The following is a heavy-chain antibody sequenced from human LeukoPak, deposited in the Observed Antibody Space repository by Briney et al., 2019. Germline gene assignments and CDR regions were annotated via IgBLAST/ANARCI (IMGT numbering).Heavy chain of an antibody. J-gene: IGHJ4*02. Sequence: GGSLRLSCAASGFTFSSYAMSWVRQAPGKGLEWVSAISGSGGSTYYAQSVKGRVTISRDTSKNTLYLQMRSLRSEDTAVYYCAKKGFRYCAWSAAIDYWGQGTLVTVSS. D-gene: IGHD3-9*01. CDR3: AKKGFRYCAWSAAIDY. CDR2: ISGSGGST. V-gene: IGHV3-23*01. CDR1: GFTFSSYA.